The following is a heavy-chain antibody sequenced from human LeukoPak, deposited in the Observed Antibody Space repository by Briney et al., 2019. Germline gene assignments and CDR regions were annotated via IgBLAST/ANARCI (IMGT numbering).Heavy chain of an antibody. Sequence: SETLSLTCTVSGGSIISYYWSWIRQPPGKGLEWIGYIYYSGSTNYNPSLKSRVTISVDTSKNQFSLKLRSVTAADTAVYYCARTTEGYCRGRSCYSYYYYMDVWGKGTTVTVSS. J-gene: IGHJ6*03. V-gene: IGHV4-59*01. CDR1: GGSIISYY. D-gene: IGHD2-15*01. CDR3: ARTTEGYCRGRSCYSYYYYMDV. CDR2: IYYSGST.